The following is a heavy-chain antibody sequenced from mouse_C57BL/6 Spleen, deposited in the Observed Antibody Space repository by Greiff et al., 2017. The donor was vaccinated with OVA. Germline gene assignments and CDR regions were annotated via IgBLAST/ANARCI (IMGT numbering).Heavy chain of an antibody. D-gene: IGHD2-3*01. J-gene: IGHJ3*01. CDR2: INPGSGGT. Sequence: VQLQQSGAELVRPGTSVKVSCKASGYAFTNYLIEWVKQRPGQGLEWIGVINPGSGGTNYNEKFKGKATLTADKSSSTAYMQLSSLTSEDSAVYFCARLGYYEFAYWGQGTLVTVSA. CDR1: GYAFTNYL. V-gene: IGHV1-54*01. CDR3: ARLGYYEFAY.